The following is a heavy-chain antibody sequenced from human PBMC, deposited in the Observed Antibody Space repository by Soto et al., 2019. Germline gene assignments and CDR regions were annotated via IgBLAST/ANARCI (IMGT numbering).Heavy chain of an antibody. CDR3: AADSRVVPAARRHFEYCYMDV. CDR1: GFIFISSA. J-gene: IGHJ6*03. CDR2: IVVGSGNT. V-gene: IGHV1-58*01. D-gene: IGHD2-15*01. Sequence: QRQLVQSGPEVKKPETSVKVSCKASGFIFISSAVRWVRQARGQRPEWIGWIVVGSGNTKYAQKFQQRVTMTRDMAKSKVYMELSSLRSDDTAAYYCAADSRVVPAARRHFEYCYMDVWGTGTTVTVSS.